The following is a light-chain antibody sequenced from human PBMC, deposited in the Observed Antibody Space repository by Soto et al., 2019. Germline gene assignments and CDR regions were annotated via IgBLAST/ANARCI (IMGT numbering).Light chain of an antibody. J-gene: IGKJ1*01. CDR2: LGS. CDR1: QSLLHSDGYNY. V-gene: IGKV2-28*01. Sequence: DVVMTQSPLSLPVTPGEPASISCRSSQSLLHSDGYNYLDWYLQKPGQSPQLLIYLGSNRASGGPDRFSGSGSGTDFTLKISRVEAEDVGFYYCMHALQTPATFGQGTKVEIK. CDR3: MHALQTPAT.